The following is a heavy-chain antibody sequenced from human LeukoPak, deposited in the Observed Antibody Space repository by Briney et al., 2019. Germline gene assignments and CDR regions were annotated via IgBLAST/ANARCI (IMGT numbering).Heavy chain of an antibody. V-gene: IGHV3-23*01. Sequence: GGSLRPSCAASGFNFANHAMSWVRQTPGKGLEWVSAISGGGDITYYADSVTGRFTISRDNSKDTLFLQMHSLRPGDTAVYYCVREDTPATANYWGQGTLVTISS. CDR1: GFNFANHA. D-gene: IGHD2-21*02. J-gene: IGHJ4*02. CDR2: ISGGGDIT. CDR3: VREDTPATANY.